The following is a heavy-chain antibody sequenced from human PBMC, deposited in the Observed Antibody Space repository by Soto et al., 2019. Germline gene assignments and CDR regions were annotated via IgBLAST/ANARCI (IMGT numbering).Heavy chain of an antibody. J-gene: IGHJ4*02. CDR3: AILYHVYTIES. V-gene: IGHV5-51*01. Sequence: GESLKISCKASGYTFSNYWIGWVRQTPGRGLEWMGIIFPGDSDTKYSPSFQGRVTVSADTSIATAYLQWRSLQASDTALYYCAILYHVYTIESWGQGALVTVSS. CDR1: GYTFSNYW. CDR2: IFPGDSDT. D-gene: IGHD3-16*01.